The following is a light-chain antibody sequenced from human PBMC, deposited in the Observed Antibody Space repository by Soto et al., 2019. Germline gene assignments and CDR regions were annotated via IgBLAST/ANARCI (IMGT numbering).Light chain of an antibody. CDR2: AAS. CDR1: QDLSNY. J-gene: IGKJ3*01. V-gene: IGKV1-27*01. Sequence: DIPMTQSPSSLSASLGDRVTITCRASQDLSNYLAWYQQRPGKVPTLLIYAASTLQSGVPSRFSGSGSGTDFTLTISSLQPEDVATYYCQKYYTAPFTFGPGTKVDIK. CDR3: QKYYTAPFT.